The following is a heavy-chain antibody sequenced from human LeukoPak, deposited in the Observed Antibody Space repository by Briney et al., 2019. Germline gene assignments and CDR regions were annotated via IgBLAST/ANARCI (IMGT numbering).Heavy chain of an antibody. Sequence: GGSLRLSCAASGFTFDDYAMPWVRQAPGKGLEWVSGISWNSGSIGYADSVKGRFTISRDNAKNSLYLQMNSLRAEDTALYYCAKSRAACLGPIDYWGQGTLVTVSS. CDR1: GFTFDDYA. J-gene: IGHJ4*02. CDR3: AKSRAACLGPIDY. CDR2: ISWNSGSI. D-gene: IGHD6-6*01. V-gene: IGHV3-9*01.